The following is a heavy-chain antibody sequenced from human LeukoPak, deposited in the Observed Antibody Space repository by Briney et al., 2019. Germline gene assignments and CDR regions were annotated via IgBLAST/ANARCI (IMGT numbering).Heavy chain of an antibody. Sequence: PGGSLRLSCVVSGFTFSTYWMHWVRQAPGKGLVWVSRISGDGRETTYGDSVKGRFTISRDNAKNTLFLQMNSLRAEDTAVFYCARGGPGAYFDYWGQGTLVTVSS. D-gene: IGHD1-14*01. CDR2: ISGDGRET. V-gene: IGHV3-74*01. CDR3: ARGGPGAYFDY. CDR1: GFTFSTYW. J-gene: IGHJ4*02.